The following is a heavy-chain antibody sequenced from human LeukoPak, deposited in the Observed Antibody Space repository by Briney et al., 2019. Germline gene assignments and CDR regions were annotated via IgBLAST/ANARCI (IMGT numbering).Heavy chain of an antibody. Sequence: GGSLRLSCAASGFTFSSCSMNWVRQAPGKGLEWVSSISSSSSYIYYSDSVKGRFTISRDNAKNSLYLQMNSLRAEDTAVYYCARDPIVGAGWYFDLWGRGTLVTVS. V-gene: IGHV3-21*01. CDR2: ISSSSSYI. CDR1: GFTFSSCS. D-gene: IGHD1-26*01. J-gene: IGHJ2*01. CDR3: ARDPIVGAGWYFDL.